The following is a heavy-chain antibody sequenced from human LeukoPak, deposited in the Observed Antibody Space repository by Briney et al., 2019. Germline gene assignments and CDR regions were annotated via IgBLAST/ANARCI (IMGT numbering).Heavy chain of an antibody. CDR1: GYTFTSYA. J-gene: IGHJ3*02. CDR3: AREPMIVVVRGAFDI. D-gene: IGHD3-22*01. V-gene: IGHV7-4-1*02. CDR2: INTNTGNP. Sequence: ASVKVSCKASGYTFTSYAMNWVRQAPGQGLEWMGWINTNTGNPTYAQGFTGRFVFSLDTSVSTAYLQISSLKAEDTAVYYCAREPMIVVVRGAFDIWGQGTMVTVSS.